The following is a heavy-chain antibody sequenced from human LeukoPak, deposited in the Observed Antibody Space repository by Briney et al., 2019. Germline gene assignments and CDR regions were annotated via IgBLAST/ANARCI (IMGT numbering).Heavy chain of an antibody. CDR3: ARVSYGGIVIFDY. V-gene: IGHV4-61*02. J-gene: IGHJ4*02. Sequence: SETLSLTCTVSGGSISSGSYYWSWIRQPAGKGLEWIGRIYTSGSTNYNPSLKSRVTISVDASKNQFSLKLSSVTAADTVVYYCARVSYGGIVIFDYWGQGTLVTVCS. D-gene: IGHD4-23*01. CDR2: IYTSGST. CDR1: GGSISSGSYY.